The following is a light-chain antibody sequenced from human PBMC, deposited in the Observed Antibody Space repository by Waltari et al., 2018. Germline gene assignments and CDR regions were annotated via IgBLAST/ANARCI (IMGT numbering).Light chain of an antibody. J-gene: IGKJ4*01. CDR3: QQSYSIPYT. Sequence: DIQMTQSPSSLSASVGDRVTITCRASQSISSDLNWYQQKPGQAPNLLIYSASSFQSGVPSRFSGSGSGTDFTLTISSLQPEDFASYYCQQSYSIPYTFGGGTKVEIK. V-gene: IGKV1-39*01. CDR2: SAS. CDR1: QSISSD.